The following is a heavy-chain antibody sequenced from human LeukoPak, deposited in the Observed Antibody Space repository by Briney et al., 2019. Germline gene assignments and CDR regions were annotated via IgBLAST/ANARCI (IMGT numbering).Heavy chain of an antibody. D-gene: IGHD5-18*01. CDR2: ISSSSSYI. J-gene: IGHJ4*02. CDR3: ARDEGYSYGYVPDY. CDR1: GFTFSSYE. V-gene: IGHV3-21*01. Sequence: PGGSLRLSCAASGFTFSSYEMNWVRQAPGKGLEWVSSISSSSSYIYYADSVKGRFTISRDNAKNSLYLQMNSLRAEDTAVYYCARDEGYSYGYVPDYWGQGTLVTVSS.